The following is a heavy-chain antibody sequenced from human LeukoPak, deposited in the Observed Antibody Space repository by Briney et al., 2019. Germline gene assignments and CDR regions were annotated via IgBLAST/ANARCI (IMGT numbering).Heavy chain of an antibody. CDR1: GGTFSSYA. Sequence: SVKVSCKASGGTFSSYAISWVRQAPGQGLEWRGRIIPILGIANYAQKLQGRVTITADKSTSTAYMELSSLRSEDTAVYYCARDLWFGEDYYYGMDVWGQGTTVTVSS. V-gene: IGHV1-69*04. D-gene: IGHD3-10*01. J-gene: IGHJ6*02. CDR3: ARDLWFGEDYYYGMDV. CDR2: IIPILGIA.